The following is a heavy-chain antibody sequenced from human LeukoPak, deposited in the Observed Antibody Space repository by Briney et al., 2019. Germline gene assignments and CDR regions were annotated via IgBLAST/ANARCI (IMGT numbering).Heavy chain of an antibody. CDR2: INPKSGGT. J-gene: IGHJ4*02. CDR1: GYTFTGYN. V-gene: IGHV1-2*02. Sequence: GASVRVSCKASGYTFTGYNMHWVRQAPGQGLEWMGWINPKSGGTNYSQKFQGRVTMTRNTSISTAYLEMSRLRSDDTAVYYCARELSGYGLDYWGQGTLVTVSS. D-gene: IGHD5-12*01. CDR3: ARELSGYGLDY.